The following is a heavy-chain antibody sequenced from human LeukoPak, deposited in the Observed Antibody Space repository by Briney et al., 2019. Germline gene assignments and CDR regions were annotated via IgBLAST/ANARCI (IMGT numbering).Heavy chain of an antibody. J-gene: IGHJ4*02. CDR2: ISGSGGST. CDR1: GFTFSSYA. Sequence: GGSLRLSCAASGFTFSSYAMSWVRQAPGKGLEWVSAISGSGGSTYYADSVKGRFTISRDNSKNTLYLQMNSLRAEDTAVYYCAKDRGQVYYDFWSDQYFDYWGQGTLVTVSS. D-gene: IGHD3-3*01. CDR3: AKDRGQVYYDFWSDQYFDY. V-gene: IGHV3-23*01.